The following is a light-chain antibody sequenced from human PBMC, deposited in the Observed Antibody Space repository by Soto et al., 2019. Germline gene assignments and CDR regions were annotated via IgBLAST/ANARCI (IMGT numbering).Light chain of an antibody. Sequence: ETVLTQSPGTLSLSPGERATLSCRTSQSIYNNYLAWYQQRAGQAPRRLIYGAFHRADGIPDRFSDSESGTDFNRTISRLEPVDFAVYYCQPYGSSPRSFGKGTKLEIK. V-gene: IGKV3-20*01. CDR1: QSIYNNY. CDR3: QPYGSSPRS. CDR2: GAF. J-gene: IGKJ2*01.